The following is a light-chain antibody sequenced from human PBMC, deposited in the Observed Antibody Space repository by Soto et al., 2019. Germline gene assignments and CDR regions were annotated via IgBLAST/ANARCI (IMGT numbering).Light chain of an antibody. V-gene: IGKV3-20*01. CDR1: QSLSSNF. CDR2: DTS. J-gene: IGKJ1*01. CDR3: QQYDSSPRT. Sequence: EIVLTQSPGTLSFSPGERATLSCTASQSLSSNFLAWYQQKPGQAPRLLIYDTSSRATGIPDRFSGSGSGTDFTLTISRLEPEDFAVYHCQQYDSSPRTFGQGTKVAIK.